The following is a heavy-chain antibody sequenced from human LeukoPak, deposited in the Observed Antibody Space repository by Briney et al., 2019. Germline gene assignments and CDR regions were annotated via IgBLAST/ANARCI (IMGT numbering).Heavy chain of an antibody. V-gene: IGHV3-33*06. J-gene: IGHJ4*02. CDR1: GFTLTSEG. CDR3: AKDLAARHFDY. Sequence: GRSLRLSCEASGFTLTSEGMHWVRQAPDKGLEWVAVIWYDGSKKYYADSVKGRFTISRDNSKNTLYLQMNSLRGEDTAVYYCAKDLAARHFDYWGQGTLVTVSS. D-gene: IGHD6-6*01. CDR2: IWYDGSKK.